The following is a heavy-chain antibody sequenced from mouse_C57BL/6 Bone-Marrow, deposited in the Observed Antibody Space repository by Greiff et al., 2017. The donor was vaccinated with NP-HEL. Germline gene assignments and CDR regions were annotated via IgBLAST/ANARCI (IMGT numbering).Heavy chain of an antibody. J-gene: IGHJ3*01. D-gene: IGHD2-4*01. Sequence: VQLQQSGPGLVQPSQSLSITCTVSGFSLTSYGVHWVRQSPGKGLEWLGVIWSGGSTDYNAAFISRLSISKDNSKSQVFFKMNSLQADDTAIYYCARPLYDYDVWFAYWGQGTLVTVSA. CDR1: GFSLTSYG. CDR2: IWSGGST. V-gene: IGHV2-2*01. CDR3: ARPLYDYDVWFAY.